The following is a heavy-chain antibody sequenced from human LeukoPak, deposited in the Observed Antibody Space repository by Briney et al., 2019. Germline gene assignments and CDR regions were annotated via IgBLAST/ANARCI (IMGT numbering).Heavy chain of an antibody. CDR1: GFTFSSYA. D-gene: IGHD3-10*01. CDR3: ARAAVLLWFGERRYFDY. CDR2: ISYDGSNK. V-gene: IGHV3-30*04. J-gene: IGHJ4*02. Sequence: GGSLRLSCAASGFTFSSYAMHWVRQAPGKGLEWVAVISYDGSNKYYADSVKGRFTISRDNSKNTLYLQMNSLRAEDTAVYYCARAAVLLWFGERRYFDYWGQGTLVTVSS.